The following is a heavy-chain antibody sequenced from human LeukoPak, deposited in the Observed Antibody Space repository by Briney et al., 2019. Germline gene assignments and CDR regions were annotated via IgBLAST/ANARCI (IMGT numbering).Heavy chain of an antibody. CDR2: IYYSGIT. D-gene: IGHD5-18*01. J-gene: IGHJ4*02. CDR3: ARHGYSHGEYYFDY. V-gene: IGHV4-39*01. Sequence: PSETLSLTCDVSGGSISSSSYSWGWIRQPPGKGLEWIGSIYYSGITYYNPSLMSRVTISVDTSKNQFSLKLSSVTAADTAVYYCARHGYSHGEYYFDYWGQGTLVTVSS. CDR1: GGSISSSSYS.